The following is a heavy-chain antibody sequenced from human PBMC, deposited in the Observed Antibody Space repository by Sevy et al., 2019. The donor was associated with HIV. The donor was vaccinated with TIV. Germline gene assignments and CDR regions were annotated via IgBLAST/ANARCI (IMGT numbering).Heavy chain of an antibody. J-gene: IGHJ4*02. Sequence: ASVKVSCKVPGYTLSEVSMHWVRQAPGKGLEWMGGFVPEDGERVYAQNFQGRVTVAEDTLTDTAYLEVTNLRSEDTATYFCVIGDTPRLTGSGTRLKDQSLNYFHFWGQGTLVTVSS. CDR3: VIGDTPRLTGSGTRLKDQSLNYFHF. CDR2: FVPEDGER. V-gene: IGHV1-24*01. CDR1: GYTLSEVS. D-gene: IGHD2-2*01.